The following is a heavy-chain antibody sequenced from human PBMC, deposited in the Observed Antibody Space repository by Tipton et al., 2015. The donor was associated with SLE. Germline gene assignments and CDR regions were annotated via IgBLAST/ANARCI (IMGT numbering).Heavy chain of an antibody. CDR3: ARSAGYSSSWAHFDY. D-gene: IGHD6-13*01. CDR1: GGSISSSY. CDR2: IYNSGST. Sequence: TLSLTCTVSGGSISSSYWSWIRQPPGKGLEWIGYIYNSGSTNYNPSLKSRVTIAVDTSKNQFSLKLSSVTAADTAVYYCARSAGYSSSWAHFDYWGQGTLVTVSS. V-gene: IGHV4-59*01. J-gene: IGHJ4*02.